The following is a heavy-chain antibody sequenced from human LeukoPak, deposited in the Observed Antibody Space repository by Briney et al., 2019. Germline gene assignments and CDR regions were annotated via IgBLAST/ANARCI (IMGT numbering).Heavy chain of an antibody. Sequence: GGSLTLSCAASGFTFSSYWMNWARQAPGRGREWVASINQNGNVSYYVDSVKGRFTISRDNAKNSLYLQMSNLRAEYTAVYFCARGGGLDVWGQGATVTVSS. D-gene: IGHD3-16*01. CDR2: INQNGNVS. V-gene: IGHV3-7*03. J-gene: IGHJ6*02. CDR3: ARGGGLDV. CDR1: GFTFSSYW.